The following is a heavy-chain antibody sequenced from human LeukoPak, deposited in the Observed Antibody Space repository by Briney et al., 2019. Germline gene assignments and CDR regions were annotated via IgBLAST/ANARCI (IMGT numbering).Heavy chain of an antibody. CDR3: ARERRSGNPGAFDI. CDR1: GFTFSSYW. Sequence: PGGSLRLSCAASGFTFSSYWMSWVRQAPGKGLEWVANIKQDGSEKYYVDSVKGRFTISRDNAKNSLYLQMNGLRAEDTAVYYCARERRSGNPGAFDIWGQGTMVTVSS. J-gene: IGHJ3*02. V-gene: IGHV3-7*01. CDR2: IKQDGSEK. D-gene: IGHD4-23*01.